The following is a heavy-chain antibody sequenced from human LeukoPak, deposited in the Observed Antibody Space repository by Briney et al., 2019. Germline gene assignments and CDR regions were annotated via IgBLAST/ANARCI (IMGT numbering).Heavy chain of an antibody. CDR2: IFHSGST. D-gene: IGHD3-22*01. CDR1: GGSISSSNW. CDR3: ARVGLGYYDSSGYFDY. V-gene: IGHV4-4*02. Sequence: SETLSLTCAVSGGSISSSNWWSWVRQPPGKGLEWIGEIFHSGSTNYNPSLKSRVTISVDKSKNQFSLKLSSVTAADTAVYYCARVGLGYYDSSGYFDYWGQGTLVTVSS. J-gene: IGHJ4*02.